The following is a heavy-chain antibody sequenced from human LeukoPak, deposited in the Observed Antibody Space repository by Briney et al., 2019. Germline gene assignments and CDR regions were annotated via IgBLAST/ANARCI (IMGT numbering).Heavy chain of an antibody. J-gene: IGHJ6*02. CDR3: ARITFVVEGYGMDV. V-gene: IGHV4-59*01. Sequence: KASETLSLTYTVSGGSISSYYWSWIRQPPGKGLEWIGYIYYSGSTNYNPSLKSRVTISVDTSKNQFSLKLTSVTAADTAVYYCARITFVVEGYGMDVWGQGTTVTVSS. D-gene: IGHD2-21*01. CDR1: GGSISSYY. CDR2: IYYSGST.